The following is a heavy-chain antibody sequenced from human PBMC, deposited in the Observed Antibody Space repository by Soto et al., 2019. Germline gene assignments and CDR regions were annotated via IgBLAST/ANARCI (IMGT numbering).Heavy chain of an antibody. CDR3: AREGAYYGSGSYYRPSTRYYYYRDV. J-gene: IGHJ6*03. V-gene: IGHV3-53*04. Sequence: EVQLVESGGGLVQPGGSLRLSCAASGFTVSSNYMSWVRQAPGKGLEWVSVIYSGGSTYYADSVKGRFTISRHNSKNTLYLQMNSLRAEDTAVYYCAREGAYYGSGSYYRPSTRYYYYRDVWGKGTTVTVSS. CDR2: IYSGGST. CDR1: GFTVSSNY. D-gene: IGHD3-10*01.